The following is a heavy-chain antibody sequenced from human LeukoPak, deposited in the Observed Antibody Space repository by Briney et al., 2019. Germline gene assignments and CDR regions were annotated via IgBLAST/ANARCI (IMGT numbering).Heavy chain of an antibody. J-gene: IGHJ4*02. V-gene: IGHV1-2*02. Sequence: ASVKVSCKAFGYTFTAYYMHWVRQAPGQGLEWMGWINLYSGGTNYVQKFQGRVTMTRDTSISAAYMELDRLGSDDTAVYYCARVAGGDWYYFDLWGQGSLVTVSS. CDR2: INLYSGGT. D-gene: IGHD2-21*02. CDR1: GYTFTAYY. CDR3: ARVAGGDWYYFDL.